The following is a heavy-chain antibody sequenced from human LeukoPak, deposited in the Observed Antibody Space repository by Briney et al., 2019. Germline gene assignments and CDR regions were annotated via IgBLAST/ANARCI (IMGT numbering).Heavy chain of an antibody. CDR2: IDPNSGGT. CDR3: ARDASVSADY. Sequence: ASVKVSCKASGYTFTGYYMHWVRQAPGRGLEWMGRIDPNSGGTSYAQNFQGRVTMTRDTSSSTAYMELTSLTADDTAVYYCARDASVSADYWGQGTRVIVSS. V-gene: IGHV1-2*06. J-gene: IGHJ4*02. D-gene: IGHD5/OR15-5a*01. CDR1: GYTFTGYY.